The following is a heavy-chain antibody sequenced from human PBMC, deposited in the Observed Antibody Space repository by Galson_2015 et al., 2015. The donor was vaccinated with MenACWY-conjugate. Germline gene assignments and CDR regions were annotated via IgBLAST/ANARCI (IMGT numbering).Heavy chain of an antibody. D-gene: IGHD2-2*01. V-gene: IGHV1-18*01. CDR1: GYTFTRYG. J-gene: IGHJ4*02. CDR3: ARADCSSTSCYSYHSLSDY. Sequence: SGYTFTRYGISWVRQAPGQGLEWMGWIGAYNGTTNYAQKLQGRVTMTTDTSTSTAYMELKSLRSDDKAVYYCARADCSSTSCYSYHSLSDYWGQGTLVTVSS. CDR2: IGAYNGTT.